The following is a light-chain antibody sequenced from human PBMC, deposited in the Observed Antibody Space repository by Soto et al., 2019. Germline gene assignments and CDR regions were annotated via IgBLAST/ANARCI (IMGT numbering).Light chain of an antibody. CDR1: RSDVGGYNF. CDR3: SSYSSNSGV. Sequence: QSALTQPASLSGSPGQSITISCTGTRSDVGGYNFVSWFQQHPGKAPKLVIFEVSSRPSGISTRFSASKSGNTAYLTIFGLQAEDEADYYCSSYSSNSGVFGGGTKVTVL. J-gene: IGLJ3*02. V-gene: IGLV2-14*01. CDR2: EVS.